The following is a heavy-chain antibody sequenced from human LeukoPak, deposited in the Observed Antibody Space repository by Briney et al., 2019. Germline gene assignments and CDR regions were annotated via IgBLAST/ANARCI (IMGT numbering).Heavy chain of an antibody. V-gene: IGHV1-18*01. CDR1: GYTFTNYA. J-gene: IGHJ4*02. CDR2: ISTYNENT. CDR3: AREDSSGLFDY. D-gene: IGHD6-19*01. Sequence: ASVKVSCKASGYTFTNYAISWVRQAPGPGLEWMGWISTYNENTDYAQKFQGRATMTTDTSTSTAYMDLRSLRSDDTAVYYCAREDSSGLFDYWGQGTLVTVSS.